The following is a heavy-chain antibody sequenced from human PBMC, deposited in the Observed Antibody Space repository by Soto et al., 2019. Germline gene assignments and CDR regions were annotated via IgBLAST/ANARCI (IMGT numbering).Heavy chain of an antibody. Sequence: QVQLQESGPGLVQPSQTLSLTCTVSGASVSNNFYCNWIRQHPGRGLEWIGYNQYSGNPFYNPSLRSRTTISVDTSKNQFSLRLNSVTAADTAVYYCATGDLTAGELFFGYWGRGALVTVSS. D-gene: IGHD3-10*01. CDR3: ATGDLTAGELFFGY. CDR2: NQYSGNP. V-gene: IGHV4-31*03. CDR1: GASVSNNFY. J-gene: IGHJ4*02.